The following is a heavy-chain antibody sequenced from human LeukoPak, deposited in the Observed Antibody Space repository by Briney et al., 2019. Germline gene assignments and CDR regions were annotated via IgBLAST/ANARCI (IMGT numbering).Heavy chain of an antibody. CDR2: IYYSGSR. J-gene: IGHJ5*02. Sequence: SQTLSLTCTVSGGSINSADYYWSWIRQHPGKGLEWIGYIYYSGSRYYNPSLNSRVSISIDTSTNQFSLNLSSVTAADTAVYYCARDLGGDGFNLRNWFDPWGQGTLVTVSS. V-gene: IGHV4-31*03. CDR1: GGSINSADYY. D-gene: IGHD5-24*01. CDR3: ARDLGGDGFNLRNWFDP.